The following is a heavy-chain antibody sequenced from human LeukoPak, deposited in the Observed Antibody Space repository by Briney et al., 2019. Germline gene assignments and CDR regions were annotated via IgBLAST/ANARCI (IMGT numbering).Heavy chain of an antibody. V-gene: IGHV3-48*02. CDR2: ISSSSTI. J-gene: IGHJ3*02. D-gene: IGHD3-22*01. CDR3: ARTNYYDSSGYASLDAFDI. Sequence: PGGSLRLSCAASGFTFSSYSMNWVRQAPGKGLEWVSYISSSSTIYYADSVKGRFTISRDNAKNSLYLQMNSLRDEDTAVYYCARTNYYDSSGYASLDAFDIWGQGTMVTVSS. CDR1: GFTFSSYS.